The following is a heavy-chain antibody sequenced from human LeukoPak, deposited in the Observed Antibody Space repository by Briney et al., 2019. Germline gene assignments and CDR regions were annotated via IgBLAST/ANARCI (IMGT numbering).Heavy chain of an antibody. J-gene: IGHJ4*02. CDR1: GFTFDDYA. V-gene: IGHV3-9*01. D-gene: IGHD6-13*01. CDR3: ARAPGYSSSWEYYFDY. Sequence: QPGGSLRLSCAASGFTFDDYAMHWVRQAPGKGLEWVSGISWNSGSIGYADSVKGRFTISRDNAKNSLYLQMNSLRAEDTAVYYCARAPGYSSSWEYYFDYWGQGTLVTVSS. CDR2: ISWNSGSI.